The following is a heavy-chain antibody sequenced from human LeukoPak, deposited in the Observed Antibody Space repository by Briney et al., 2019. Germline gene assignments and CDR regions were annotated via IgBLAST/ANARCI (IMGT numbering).Heavy chain of an antibody. Sequence: ASVKVSCKASGYTFTSYDINWVRQATGQGLEWMGWMNPNSGNTDYAQKFQGRVTMTRNTSISTAYMELSSLRSEDTAVYYCAVNYYDSSGRDDAFDIWGQGTMVTVSS. CDR1: GYTFTSYD. CDR2: MNPNSGNT. V-gene: IGHV1-8*01. D-gene: IGHD3-22*01. J-gene: IGHJ3*02. CDR3: AVNYYDSSGRDDAFDI.